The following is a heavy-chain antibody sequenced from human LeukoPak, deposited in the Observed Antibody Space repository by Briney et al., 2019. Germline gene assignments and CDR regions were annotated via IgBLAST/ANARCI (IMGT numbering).Heavy chain of an antibody. J-gene: IGHJ4*02. CDR1: GFPLRVSGVG. CDR3: AHSDRYWSGGSCYPGSYFDY. D-gene: IGHD2-15*01. CDR2: IYWDDDT. V-gene: IGHV2-5*02. Sequence: ESGPTLVKPPQTLTLTCFFSGFPLRVSGVGVGWIRQPPGKALEWLAVIYWDDDTRYSPSLKNRLTITKDTSKNQVVLTMANMDPVDTATYYCAHSDRYWSGGSCYPGSYFDYGAQGTLVTVSS.